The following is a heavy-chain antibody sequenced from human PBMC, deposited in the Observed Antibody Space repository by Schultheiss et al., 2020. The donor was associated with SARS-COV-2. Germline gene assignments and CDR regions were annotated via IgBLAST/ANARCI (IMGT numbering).Heavy chain of an antibody. V-gene: IGHV4-34*01. D-gene: IGHD2-15*01. CDR3: ARAVVAAWNYFDY. CDR2: INHSGST. J-gene: IGHJ4*02. Sequence: SETLSLTCAVYGGSFSGYFWSWIRQPPGKGLEWIGEINHSGSTNYNPSLKSRVTISVDMSKNQFSLKLSSVTAADTAVYYCARAVVAAWNYFDYWGQGSLVTVSS. CDR1: GGSFSGYF.